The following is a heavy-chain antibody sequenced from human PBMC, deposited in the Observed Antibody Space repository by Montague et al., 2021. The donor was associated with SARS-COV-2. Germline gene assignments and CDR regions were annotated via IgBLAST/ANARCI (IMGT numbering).Heavy chain of an antibody. J-gene: IGHJ4*02. D-gene: IGHD3-9*01. CDR1: GVSVTDYY. CDR3: LRHPHYDGLNGPPDF. V-gene: IGHV4-59*08. CDR2: VLYNKGT. Sequence: SETLSLTCTVSGVSVTDYYWSWIRQPPGKGLEWVGDVLYNKGTNFNPSPKSRVAISVDTSKNQFSLRLTSVTAADTAFYYCLRHPHYDGLNGPPDFWDQGTLVTVSS.